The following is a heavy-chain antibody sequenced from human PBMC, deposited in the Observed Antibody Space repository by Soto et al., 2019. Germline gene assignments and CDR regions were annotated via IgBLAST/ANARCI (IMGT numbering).Heavy chain of an antibody. CDR3: ARSPPPLGRFDS. CDR2: INGGSGST. Sequence: QLVQSGAEVKKPGASVKVSCKASGYTFANYAMQWVRQAPGQRLEWIGWINGGSGSTRYSQNFQGRLTITRDSSANTVYMELSSLRSGDTAIYYCARSPPPLGRFDSWGQGTLVTVSS. J-gene: IGHJ5*01. CDR1: GYTFANYA. V-gene: IGHV1-3*01.